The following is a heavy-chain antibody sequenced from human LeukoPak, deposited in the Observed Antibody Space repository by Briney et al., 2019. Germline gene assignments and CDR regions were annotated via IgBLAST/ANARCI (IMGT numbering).Heavy chain of an antibody. Sequence: GGSLRLSCAASGFTFGTFGMHWVRQAPGKGLEWVSYISSSSSTIYYADSVKGRFTISRDNAKNSLYLQMNSLRAEDTAVYYCARGFNHPLYSSSWYGYWGQGTLVTVSS. V-gene: IGHV3-48*04. J-gene: IGHJ4*02. CDR2: ISSSSSTI. CDR1: GFTFGTFG. D-gene: IGHD6-13*01. CDR3: ARGFNHPLYSSSWYGY.